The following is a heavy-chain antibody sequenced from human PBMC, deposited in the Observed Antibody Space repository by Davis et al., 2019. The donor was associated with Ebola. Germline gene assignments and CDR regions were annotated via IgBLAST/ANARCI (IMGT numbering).Heavy chain of an antibody. CDR1: GFTFSSYA. Sequence: GGSLRLSCAASGFTFSSYAMSWVRQAPGKGLEWVSGISTGGGVTIYADSVRGRFTISRDNFKNTLYLQMNSLRAEDTAVYYCARDSMWADAFDIWGQGTMVTVSS. D-gene: IGHD2/OR15-2a*01. CDR2: ISTGGGVT. V-gene: IGHV3-23*01. CDR3: ARDSMWADAFDI. J-gene: IGHJ3*02.